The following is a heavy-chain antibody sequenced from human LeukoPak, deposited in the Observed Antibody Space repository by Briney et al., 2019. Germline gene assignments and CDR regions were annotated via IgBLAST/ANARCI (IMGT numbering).Heavy chain of an antibody. Sequence: ASVKVSCKASGYTFTNYYMHWVRQAPGQGLEWMGIINPSGGSTSYAQKFQGRVTMTRDMSTSTVYMELSSLRSEDTAVYYCARDPVYYGSGSPTNFDYWGQGTLVTVSS. J-gene: IGHJ4*02. V-gene: IGHV1-46*01. D-gene: IGHD3-10*01. CDR3: ARDPVYYGSGSPTNFDY. CDR2: INPSGGST. CDR1: GYTFTNYY.